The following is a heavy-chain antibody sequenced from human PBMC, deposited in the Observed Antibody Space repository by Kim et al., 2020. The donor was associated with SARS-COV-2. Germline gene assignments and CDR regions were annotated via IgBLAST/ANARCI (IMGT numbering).Heavy chain of an antibody. D-gene: IGHD3-9*01. CDR3: ARQAVNYDILTGYYNPNDAFDI. CDR1: GGSISSGDYY. Sequence: SETLSLTCTVSGGSISSGDYYWSWIRQPPGKGLEWIGYIYYSGSTYYNPSLKSRVTISVDTSKNQFSLKLSSVTAADTAVYYCARQAVNYDILTGYYNPNDAFDIWGQGTMVTVSS. J-gene: IGHJ3*02. V-gene: IGHV4-30-4*01. CDR2: IYYSGST.